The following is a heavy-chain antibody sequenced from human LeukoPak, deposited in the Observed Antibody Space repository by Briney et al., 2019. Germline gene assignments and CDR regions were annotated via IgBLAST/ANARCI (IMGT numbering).Heavy chain of an antibody. Sequence: PSATLSLTCTVSGGSISSYYWSWARQPPGKGLEWIGYIYYSGSTNYNPSLKSRVTISVDTSKNQFSLKLSSVTAADTAVYYCARDYSSGWYDYWGQGTLVTVSS. CDR2: IYYSGST. D-gene: IGHD6-19*01. V-gene: IGHV4-59*01. CDR3: ARDYSSGWYDY. CDR1: GGSISSYY. J-gene: IGHJ4*02.